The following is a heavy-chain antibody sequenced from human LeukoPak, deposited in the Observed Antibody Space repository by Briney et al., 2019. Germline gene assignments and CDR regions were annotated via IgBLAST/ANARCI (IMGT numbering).Heavy chain of an antibody. CDR3: ARGIWLAPFDD. D-gene: IGHD6-19*01. CDR1: GGSISSYY. CDR2: IYTSGST. V-gene: IGHV4-4*07. Sequence: AETLSLTCTVSGGSISSYYWSWIRQPAGKGLEWIGRIYTSGSTNYNRSPKSRVTMSVDTSKNQFSLKLSSVTAADTAVYYCARGIWLAPFDDWGQRTSVTVSS. J-gene: IGHJ4*01.